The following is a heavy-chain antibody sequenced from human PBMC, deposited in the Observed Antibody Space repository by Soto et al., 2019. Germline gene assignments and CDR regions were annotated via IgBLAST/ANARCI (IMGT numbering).Heavy chain of an antibody. CDR2: INAGNGNT. J-gene: IGHJ6*03. Sequence: EASVKVSCKASGYTFTSYAMHWVRQAPGQRLEWMGWINAGNGNTKYSQKFQGRVTITRDTSASTAYMELSSLRSEDTAVYYCARDVLQGSYYYYYYMDVWGKGTTVTVSS. CDR1: GYTFTSYA. V-gene: IGHV1-3*01. CDR3: ARDVLQGSYYYYYYMDV. D-gene: IGHD2-8*01.